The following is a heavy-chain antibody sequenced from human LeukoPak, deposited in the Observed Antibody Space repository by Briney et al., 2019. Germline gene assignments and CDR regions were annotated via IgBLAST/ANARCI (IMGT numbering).Heavy chain of an antibody. V-gene: IGHV4-4*09. CDR3: ARHTYCYDSSGYSQTYYFDY. CDR1: GGSISSYY. CDR2: IYTSGST. Sequence: SETLSLTCTVSGGSISSYYWSWIRQPPGKGLEWIGYIYTSGSTNYNPSLKSRVTISVDTSKNQFSLKLSSVTAADTAVYYCARHTYCYDSSGYSQTYYFDYWGQGTLVTVSS. D-gene: IGHD3-22*01. J-gene: IGHJ4*02.